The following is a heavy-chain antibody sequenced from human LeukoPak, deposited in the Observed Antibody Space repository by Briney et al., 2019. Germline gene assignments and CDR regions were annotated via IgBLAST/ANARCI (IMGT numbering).Heavy chain of an antibody. J-gene: IGHJ4*02. CDR2: ITSSSSYI. CDR3: ARDSPGYSSSWPPGLGY. CDR1: GFTFSSYG. V-gene: IGHV3-21*01. D-gene: IGHD6-13*01. Sequence: GGSLRLSCAASGFTFSSYGMSWVRQAPGKGLEWVSSITSSSSYIYYADSVKGRFTISRDNAKNSLYLQMNSLRAEDTAVYYCARDSPGYSSSWPPGLGYWGQGTLVTVSS.